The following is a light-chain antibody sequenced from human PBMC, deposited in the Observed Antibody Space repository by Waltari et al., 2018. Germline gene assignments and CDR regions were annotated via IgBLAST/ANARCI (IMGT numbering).Light chain of an antibody. J-gene: IGKJ4*01. CDR2: EVS. CDR3: MKGKDLPVP. Sequence: DIVMTQTPLSLSVIPGQPASISCKSSQSLLHHDGKTYSYWYLQRPGQSPQLLIYEVSRRVTGVPDRVSGIGSGTDVTLKISRVEADDVGVYFCMKGKDLPVPFGGGTKVDI. CDR1: QSLLHHDGKTY. V-gene: IGKV2-29*02.